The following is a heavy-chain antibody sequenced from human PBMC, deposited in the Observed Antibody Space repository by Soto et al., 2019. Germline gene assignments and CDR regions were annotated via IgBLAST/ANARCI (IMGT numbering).Heavy chain of an antibody. Sequence: GGSLRLSCAASGFTVSSNYMSWVRQAPGKGLEWVSVIYSGGSTYYADSAKGRFTISRHNSKNTLYLQMNSLRAEDTAVYYCARARSDYGDYDAFDIWGKGTMVTVSS. V-gene: IGHV3-53*04. CDR2: IYSGGST. D-gene: IGHD4-17*01. J-gene: IGHJ3*02. CDR3: ARARSDYGDYDAFDI. CDR1: GFTVSSNY.